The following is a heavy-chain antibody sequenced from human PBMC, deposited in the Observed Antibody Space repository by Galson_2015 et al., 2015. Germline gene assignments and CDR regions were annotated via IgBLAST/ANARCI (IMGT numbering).Heavy chain of an antibody. D-gene: IGHD6-19*01. Sequence: SLRLSCAASGFTFKSYWMSWVRQAPGKGLEWVANIKQDGNEKHYVDSVKARFTISRDNAKNSVHLQMNSLRVEDTAVYFCAREPGSGWWGNWFDPWGQGTLVTVSS. V-gene: IGHV3-7*01. CDR2: IKQDGNEK. J-gene: IGHJ5*02. CDR3: AREPGSGWWGNWFDP. CDR1: GFTFKSYW.